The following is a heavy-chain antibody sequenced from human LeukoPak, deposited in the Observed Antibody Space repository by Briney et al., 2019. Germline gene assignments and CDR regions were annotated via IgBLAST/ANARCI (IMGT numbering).Heavy chain of an antibody. CDR3: ARALYSTNNWFDP. Sequence: SETLSLTCTVSGGSISSSSYYWGWIRQPPGKGLEWIGSIYYSGSTYYNPSLKSRVTISVDTSKNQFSLKLSSVTAADTAVYYCARALYSTNNWFDPWGQGTLVTVSS. D-gene: IGHD4-11*01. CDR2: IYYSGST. V-gene: IGHV4-39*07. CDR1: GGSISSSSYY. J-gene: IGHJ5*02.